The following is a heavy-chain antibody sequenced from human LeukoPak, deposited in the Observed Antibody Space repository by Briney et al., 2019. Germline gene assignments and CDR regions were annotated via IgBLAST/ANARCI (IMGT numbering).Heavy chain of an antibody. CDR1: GFTFSSYG. D-gene: IGHD3-22*01. V-gene: IGHV3-33*01. J-gene: IGHJ4*02. CDR2: IWYDGSNK. Sequence: GGSLRLSCAASGFTFSSYGMRWVRQAPGKGLEWVAVIWYDGSNKYYADSVKGRFTISRDNSKNTLYLQMNSLRAEDTAVYYCARVGAHYYDSSGYYVFQDYWGQGTLVTVSS. CDR3: ARVGAHYYDSSGYYVFQDY.